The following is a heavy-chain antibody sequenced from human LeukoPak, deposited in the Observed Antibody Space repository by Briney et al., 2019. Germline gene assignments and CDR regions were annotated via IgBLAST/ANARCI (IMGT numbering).Heavy chain of an antibody. D-gene: IGHD6-6*01. CDR3: VKAPYSSSALYWFDP. Sequence: GGSLRLSCAASGFTFYTYAMTWVRQAPGKGLEWVSALGGSGGSTYYADSVEGRFTISRDNSKSTLYLQMNSLRAEDTAVYYCVKAPYSSSALYWFDPWGQGTLVTVSS. J-gene: IGHJ5*02. V-gene: IGHV3-23*01. CDR1: GFTFYTYA. CDR2: LGGSGGST.